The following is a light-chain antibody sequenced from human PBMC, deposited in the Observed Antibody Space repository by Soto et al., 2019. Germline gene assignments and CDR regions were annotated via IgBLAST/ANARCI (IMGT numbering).Light chain of an antibody. J-gene: IGKJ2*01. CDR3: QRHGGSPPLT. V-gene: IGKV3-20*01. CDR1: QRVSNSY. Sequence: EIVLTQSPGTLSLSPGETATLSCRASQRVSNSYLAWYQKKPGQAPRLLIYCASSRAAGIPDRFSSSASATVYTLTISRLEPEDFALYFCQRHGGSPPLTFGQRTKVEI. CDR2: CAS.